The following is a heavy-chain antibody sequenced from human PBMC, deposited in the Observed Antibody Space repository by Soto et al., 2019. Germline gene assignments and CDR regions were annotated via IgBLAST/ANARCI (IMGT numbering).Heavy chain of an antibody. CDR2: ISPDSGKT. CDR3: ARVYGYYYYYMDV. D-gene: IGHD2-8*01. CDR1: GYSRTENG. V-gene: IGHV1-8*01. J-gene: IGHJ6*03. Sequence: ASGQVSCKASGYSRTENGMTWVRQASGQGLEYVGWISPDSGKTDYAQKFQGRVTMTRDTSINTVYMELSSLRSDDTAVYYCARVYGYYYYYMDVWGKGTTVTVSS.